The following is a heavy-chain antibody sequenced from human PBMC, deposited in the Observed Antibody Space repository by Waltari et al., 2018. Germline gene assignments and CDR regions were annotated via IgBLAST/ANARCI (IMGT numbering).Heavy chain of an antibody. D-gene: IGHD3-16*01. Sequence: QVQLVQSGSELKTPGASVKVSCQASGHTFTDHAMHWVRQAPGQGLQFLGWINTNTHNPFYERGFAGRFVFSLDTSISTVYMEITSLKTEDTAVYYCARELLGGGAFDSWGQGTLVSVSS. J-gene: IGHJ4*02. CDR2: INTNTHNP. V-gene: IGHV7-4-1*02. CDR1: GHTFTDHA. CDR3: ARELLGGGAFDS.